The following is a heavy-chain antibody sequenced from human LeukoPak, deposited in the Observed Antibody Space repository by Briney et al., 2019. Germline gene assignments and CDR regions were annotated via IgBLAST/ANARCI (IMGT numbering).Heavy chain of an antibody. D-gene: IGHD3-3*01. V-gene: IGHV3-30*03. CDR2: ISYDGSNK. CDR3: ARVQYYDFWSGYYWPYYFDY. Sequence: GGSLGLSCAASGFTFSSYWMTWVRQAPGKGLEWVAVISYDGSNKYYADSVKGRFTISRDNSKNTLYLQMNSLRAEDTAVYFCARVQYYDFWSGYYWPYYFDYWGQGTLVTVSS. J-gene: IGHJ4*02. CDR1: GFTFSSYW.